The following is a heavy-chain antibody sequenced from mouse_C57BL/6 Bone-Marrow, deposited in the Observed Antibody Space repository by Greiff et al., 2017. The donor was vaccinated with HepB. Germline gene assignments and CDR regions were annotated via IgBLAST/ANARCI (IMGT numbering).Heavy chain of an antibody. CDR1: GYTFTSYW. CDR2: IDPSDSET. D-gene: IGHD1-1*01. J-gene: IGHJ3*01. Sequence: QVQLQQPGAELVRPGSSVKLSCKASGYTFTSYWMHWVKQRPIQGLEWIGNIDPSDSETHYNQKFKDKATLTVDKSSSTAYVQLSSLTSEDSAIYDCASGVLRALAYWGQGTLVTVSA. V-gene: IGHV1-52*01. CDR3: ASGVLRALAY.